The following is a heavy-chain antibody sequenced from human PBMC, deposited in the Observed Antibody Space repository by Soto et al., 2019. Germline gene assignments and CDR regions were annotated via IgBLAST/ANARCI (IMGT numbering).Heavy chain of an antibody. CDR2: ISGSGGST. CDR1: GFIFGNSA. Sequence: EVQLLESGGGLVQPGGYLRLSCAASGFIFGNSAMNWVRQAPGKGLEWVSAISGSGGSTYYADSVKGRFTISRDNSKNTLYLQMNSLRAEDTAVYYCASISSRAFDYWGQGTLVTVSS. V-gene: IGHV3-23*01. D-gene: IGHD6-13*01. CDR3: ASISSRAFDY. J-gene: IGHJ4*02.